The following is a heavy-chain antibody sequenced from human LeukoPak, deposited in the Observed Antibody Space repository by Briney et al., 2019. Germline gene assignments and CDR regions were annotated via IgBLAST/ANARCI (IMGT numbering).Heavy chain of an antibody. Sequence: GGSLRLSSAASGFTFSDYWMSWVRQAPGKGLEWVATIKPGGSEKFYVDSVKGRFTISRDNAENSLSLQMNDLRAEDTAMYFCARDDSNYWGQGTLVTVSS. V-gene: IGHV3-7*01. J-gene: IGHJ4*02. CDR3: ARDDSNY. D-gene: IGHD3-3*01. CDR2: IKPGGSEK. CDR1: GFTFSDYW.